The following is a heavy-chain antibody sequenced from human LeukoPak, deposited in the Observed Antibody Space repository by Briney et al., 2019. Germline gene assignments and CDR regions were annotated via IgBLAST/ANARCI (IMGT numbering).Heavy chain of an antibody. CDR2: ISSSGTI. V-gene: IGHV3-69-1*01. Sequence: GGSLRLSCIASGFTVSSNYMNWVRQAPGKGLEWVSYISSSGTIYYADSVKGRFTISSDNAKNSLYLQMNSLRAEDTAVYYCARDPRGYCSGGSCHKPYYFDYWGQGTLVTVSS. J-gene: IGHJ4*02. CDR1: GFTVSSNY. D-gene: IGHD2-15*01. CDR3: ARDPRGYCSGGSCHKPYYFDY.